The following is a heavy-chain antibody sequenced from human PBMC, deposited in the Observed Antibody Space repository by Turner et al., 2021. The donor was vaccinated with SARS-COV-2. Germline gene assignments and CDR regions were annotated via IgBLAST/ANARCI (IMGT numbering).Heavy chain of an antibody. CDR1: GYTFTSYD. J-gene: IGHJ2*01. V-gene: IGHV1-8*03. D-gene: IGHD2-2*01. CDR3: ARGGYCSSTSCSPYWYFDL. CDR2: MNPASGNT. Sequence: QVQLVQSGAEVKKPGASVKVSCKASGYTFTSYDINWVRQATGQGLDWMGWMNPASGNTAYAQKFQGRVTITRNTSISTAYMELSSLRSEDTAVYYCARGGYCSSTSCSPYWYFDLWGRGTLVTVSS.